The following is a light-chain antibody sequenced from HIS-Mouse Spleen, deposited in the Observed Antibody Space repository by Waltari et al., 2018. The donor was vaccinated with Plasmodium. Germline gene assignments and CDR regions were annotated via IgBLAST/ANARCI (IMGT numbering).Light chain of an antibody. V-gene: IGKV3-15*01. J-gene: IGKJ3*01. CDR1: QSVSSN. Sequence: EIVMTQSPATLSVSQGERATLSCRASQSVSSNLSWYQQKPGQPPRLLFYGASTRATVIPARFSGSGSGTEFTLTISILQSEDFAVYYCQQYNNWSFTFGPGTKVEIK. CDR2: GAS. CDR3: QQYNNWSFT.